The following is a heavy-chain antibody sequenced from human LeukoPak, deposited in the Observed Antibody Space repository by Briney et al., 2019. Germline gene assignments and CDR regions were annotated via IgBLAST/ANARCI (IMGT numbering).Heavy chain of an antibody. CDR1: GYTFTGYY. V-gene: IGHV1-2*02. CDR3: ARVTGTFADY. Sequence: ASVKVSCKASGYTFTGYYMHWVRQAPGQGLEWMGWINPNSGGTNYAQKFQGRVTMTRDTSTSTVYMELSSLRSEDTAVYYCARVTGTFADYWGQGTLVTVSS. D-gene: IGHD1-20*01. CDR2: INPNSGGT. J-gene: IGHJ4*02.